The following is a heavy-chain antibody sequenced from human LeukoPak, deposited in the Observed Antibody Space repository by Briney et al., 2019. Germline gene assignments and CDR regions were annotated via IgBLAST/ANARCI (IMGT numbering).Heavy chain of an antibody. CDR1: GGSFSGYY. CDR3: ATGGPIAAAGTFYYYYMDV. J-gene: IGHJ6*03. CDR2: INHSGST. Sequence: SETLSLTCAVYGGSFSGYYWSWIRQPPGKGLERIGEINHSGSTNYNPSLKSRVTISVDTSKNQFSLKLSSVTAADTAVYYCATGGPIAAAGTFYYYYMDVWGKGTTVTVSS. V-gene: IGHV4-34*01. D-gene: IGHD6-13*01.